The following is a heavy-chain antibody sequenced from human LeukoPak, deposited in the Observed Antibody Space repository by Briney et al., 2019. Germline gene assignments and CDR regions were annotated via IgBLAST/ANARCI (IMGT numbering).Heavy chain of an antibody. CDR1: GGSISSSNSY. Sequence: PSETLSLTCTVSGGSISSSNSYWGWVRQPPGKGLEWIVSLYYSASTYYNPSLKTRVTIFVNTTKNEFSLKVNSVSAADTAVYYCARHIGYSNSAFDPWGQGTLVTVSS. V-gene: IGHV4-39*01. J-gene: IGHJ5*02. D-gene: IGHD6-13*01. CDR3: ARHIGYSNSAFDP. CDR2: LYYSAST.